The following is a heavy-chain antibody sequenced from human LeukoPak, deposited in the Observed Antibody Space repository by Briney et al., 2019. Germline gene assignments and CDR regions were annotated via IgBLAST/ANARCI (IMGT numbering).Heavy chain of an antibody. D-gene: IGHD2-8*02. J-gene: IGHJ4*02. CDR1: GFTFSSYS. V-gene: IGHV3-48*01. CDR3: ARAGTGLDY. Sequence: PGGSLRLSCAASGFTFSSYSMNWIRQAPGKGLEWVSYMDSSGSSVHYADSVKGRFTISRDNAKNSLYLQMNNLRAEDTAVYYCARAGTGLDYWGQGTLVTVSS. CDR2: MDSSGSSV.